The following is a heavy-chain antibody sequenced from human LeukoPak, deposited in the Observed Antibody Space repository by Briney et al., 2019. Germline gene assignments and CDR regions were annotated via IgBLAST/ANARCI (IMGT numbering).Heavy chain of an antibody. D-gene: IGHD3-10*01. Sequence: GGSLRLSCAASGFTFSSYAMSWVRQAPGKGLEWVSASSGSGGSTYYADSVKGRFTISRDNSKNALYLQMNSLRAEDTAVYYCAKVLSGSDGMDFWGQGTTVTVSS. CDR2: SSGSGGST. CDR1: GFTFSSYA. CDR3: AKVLSGSDGMDF. V-gene: IGHV3-23*01. J-gene: IGHJ6*02.